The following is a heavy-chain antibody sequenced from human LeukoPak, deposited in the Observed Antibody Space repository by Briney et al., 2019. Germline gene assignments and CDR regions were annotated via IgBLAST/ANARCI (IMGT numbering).Heavy chain of an antibody. J-gene: IGHJ4*02. CDR3: AKDLDRITIFGVVIGEAFDY. V-gene: IGHV3-23*01. CDR1: GFTLSSYA. D-gene: IGHD3-3*01. CDR2: ISGSGGST. Sequence: GGSLRLSCAASGFTLSSYAMSWVRQAPGKGLEWVSAISGSGGSTYYADSVKGRFTISSDNSKNTLYLQMRRLRAEHTALYYCAKDLDRITIFGVVIGEAFDYWGQGTLVTVS.